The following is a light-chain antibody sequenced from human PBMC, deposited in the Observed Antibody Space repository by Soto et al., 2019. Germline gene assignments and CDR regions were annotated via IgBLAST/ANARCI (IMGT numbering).Light chain of an antibody. CDR3: QQYYSTPPT. CDR1: QSVLYSSNNKNY. V-gene: IGKV4-1*01. J-gene: IGKJ1*01. Sequence: DIVMTQSPDSLAVSLGERATINCKSSQSVLYSSNNKNYLAWYQQKLGQPPKLLIYWASTRESGVPDRFSGSGSGTDFTLTISSLQAEDVAFYYCQQYYSTPPTFGQGTKVDIK. CDR2: WAS.